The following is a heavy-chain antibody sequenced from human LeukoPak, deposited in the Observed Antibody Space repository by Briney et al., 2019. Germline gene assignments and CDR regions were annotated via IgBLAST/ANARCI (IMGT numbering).Heavy chain of an antibody. CDR3: VKFYGSEPDGVDI. V-gene: IGHV3-23*01. CDR2: ISGSGGST. Sequence: GGSLRLSCAASGFTFSSYAMSWVRQAPGKGLEWVSAISGSGGSTYYADSVRGRFTISRDNSKNTLFLQMNSLRAEDTAVYYCVKFYGSEPDGVDIWGQGTMVTVSS. CDR1: GFTFSSYA. J-gene: IGHJ3*02. D-gene: IGHD3-10*01.